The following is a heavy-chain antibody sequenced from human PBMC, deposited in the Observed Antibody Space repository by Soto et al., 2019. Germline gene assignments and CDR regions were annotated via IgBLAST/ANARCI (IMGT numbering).Heavy chain of an antibody. CDR1: GGSISSSSYY. J-gene: IGHJ4*02. D-gene: IGHD4-17*01. CDR3: ATSTVTTYFDY. V-gene: IGHV4-39*01. CDR2: IYYSGST. Sequence: QLQLQESGPGLVKPSETLSLTCTVSGGSISSSSYYWGWIRQPPGKGLEWIGSIYYSGSTYYNPSLKSRVTISVDASKNQFSLKLSSVTAADTAVYYCATSTVTTYFDYWGQGTLVTVSS.